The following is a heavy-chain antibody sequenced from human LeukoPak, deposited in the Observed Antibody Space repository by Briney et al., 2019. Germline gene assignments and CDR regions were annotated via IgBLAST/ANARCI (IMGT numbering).Heavy chain of an antibody. J-gene: IGHJ4*02. CDR1: GGSISSNGYY. CDR3: ARTGITGTTDY. V-gene: IGHV4-39*01. CDR2: IYYGGTT. Sequence: PSETLSLTCTVSGGSISSNGYYWGWFRQPPGKGLEWVGGIYYGGTTSYNPSLKSRGTISVDTSKNQVSLKLSSVTAADTAVYYCARTGITGTTDYWGQGTLVTVSS. D-gene: IGHD1-7*01.